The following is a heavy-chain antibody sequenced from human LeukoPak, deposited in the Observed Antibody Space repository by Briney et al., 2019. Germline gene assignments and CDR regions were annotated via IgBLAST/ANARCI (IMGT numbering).Heavy chain of an antibody. J-gene: IGHJ4*02. CDR3: ARGRRRSSNFDY. CDR2: IYYTGST. V-gene: IGHV4-59*12. Sequence: PSETLSLTCSVSGGSISNDYWSWIRQPPGKGLEWIGYIYYTGSTNYNPSFMSRVTISVDTSKNQFSLKLSSVTAADTAVYYCARGRRRSSNFDYWGQGTLVTVSS. CDR1: GGSISNDY. D-gene: IGHD6-19*01.